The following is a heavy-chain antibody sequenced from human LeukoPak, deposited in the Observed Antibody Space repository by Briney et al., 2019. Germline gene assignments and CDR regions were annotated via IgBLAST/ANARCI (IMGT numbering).Heavy chain of an antibody. CDR1: GGSISIGGYY. CDR2: IYYSGST. V-gene: IGHV4-31*03. Sequence: SQTLSLTCTVSGGSISIGGYYWSWIRQHPGKGLEWIGYIYYSGSTYYNPSLKSRVTISVDTSKNQFSLKLSSVTAADTAVYYCASSAVAGTVGYYYYYMDVWDKGTTVTVSS. J-gene: IGHJ6*03. CDR3: ASSAVAGTVGYYYYYMDV. D-gene: IGHD6-13*01.